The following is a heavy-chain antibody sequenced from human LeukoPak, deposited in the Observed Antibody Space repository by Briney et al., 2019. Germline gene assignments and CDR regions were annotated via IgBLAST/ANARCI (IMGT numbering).Heavy chain of an antibody. J-gene: IGHJ4*02. Sequence: PGGSLRLSCAASGFTVSSNYMSWVRQAPGKGLEWVSVIYSGGSTYYSDSVTGRFTISRDNSKNTLYLQMNSLRAEDTAVYYCAKDSQGYCSSTSCYMGEYDYWGQGTLVTVSS. CDR2: IYSGGST. D-gene: IGHD2-2*02. CDR3: AKDSQGYCSSTSCYMGEYDY. V-gene: IGHV3-66*02. CDR1: GFTVSSNY.